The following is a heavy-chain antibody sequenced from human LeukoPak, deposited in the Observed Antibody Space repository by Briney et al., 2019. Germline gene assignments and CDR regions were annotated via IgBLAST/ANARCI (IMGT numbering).Heavy chain of an antibody. J-gene: IGHJ4*02. Sequence: GGSLRLSCVASGFTFSGCWMSWVRQAPGKGLEWVSSISSGSSYIYYADSVKGRFTISRDNAENSLYLQMNSLRAEDTAVYYCARDRKTSDYWGQGTLVTVSS. CDR2: ISSGSSYI. CDR3: ARDRKTSDY. CDR1: GFTFSGCW. V-gene: IGHV3-21*01.